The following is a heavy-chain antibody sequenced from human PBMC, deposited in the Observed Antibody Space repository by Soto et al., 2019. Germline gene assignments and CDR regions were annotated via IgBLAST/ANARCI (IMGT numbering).Heavy chain of an antibody. V-gene: IGHV3-23*01. CDR3: AKRSSSFTFDY. Sequence: EVPLLESGGGLVQPGESLRLSCAASGFTFSSYAMSWVRQAPGKGLEWVSVISGSDDSTYYADSVKGRFTISRDNSKNTLYLQMNSLRVEDTAIYYCAKRSSSFTFDYWGQGTLVTVSS. D-gene: IGHD3-3*01. J-gene: IGHJ4*02. CDR1: GFTFSSYA. CDR2: ISGSDDST.